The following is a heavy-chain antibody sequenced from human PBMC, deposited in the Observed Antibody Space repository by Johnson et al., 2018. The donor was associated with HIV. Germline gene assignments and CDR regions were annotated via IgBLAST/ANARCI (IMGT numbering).Heavy chain of an antibody. D-gene: IGHD2-8*02. Sequence: QVQLVESGGGVVQPGRSLRLSCAASGFTFSSYAMHWVRQAPGKGLDWVAVISDDGSNEYYADSVKGRFAISRDNSKNTPYLQMNSLRAEDTAVYYCARDVIVLVVYAKVGAFDIWGQGTMVTVSS. CDR2: ISDDGSNE. J-gene: IGHJ3*02. CDR3: ARDVIVLVVYAKVGAFDI. CDR1: GFTFSSYA. V-gene: IGHV3-30*09.